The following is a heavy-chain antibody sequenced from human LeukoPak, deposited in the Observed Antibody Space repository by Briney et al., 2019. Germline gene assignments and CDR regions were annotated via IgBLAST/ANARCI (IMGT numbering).Heavy chain of an antibody. D-gene: IGHD3-3*01. J-gene: IGHJ6*03. V-gene: IGHV3-21*01. CDR2: ISTSSSFI. CDR3: ARNYDFWSSPQGYMDV. Sequence: GGSLRLSCAASGFTFSRHNMKWVRQTPGKGLECVSSISTSSSFIYYADSVKGRFTISRDNARNSLYLEMNSLRAEDTAIYYCARNYDFWSSPQGYMDVWGKGTTVIVSS. CDR1: GFTFSRHN.